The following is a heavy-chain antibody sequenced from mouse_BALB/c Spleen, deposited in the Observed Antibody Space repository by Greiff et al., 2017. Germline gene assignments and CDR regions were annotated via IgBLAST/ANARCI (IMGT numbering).Heavy chain of an antibody. CDR2: INPSTGYT. CDR1: GYTFTSYW. CDR3: ARYWGYGNCPFAY. D-gene: IGHD2-1*01. V-gene: IGHV1-7*01. Sequence: VQGVESGAELAKPGASVKMSCKASGYTFTSYWMHWVKQRPGQGLEWIGYINPSTGYTEYNQKFKDKATLTADKSSSTAYMQLSSLTSEDSAVYYCARYWGYGNCPFAYWGQGTLVTVSA. J-gene: IGHJ3*01.